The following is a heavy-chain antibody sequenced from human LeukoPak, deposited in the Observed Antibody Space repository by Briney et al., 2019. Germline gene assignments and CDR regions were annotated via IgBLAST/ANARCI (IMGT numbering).Heavy chain of an antibody. CDR3: ARMDYYDSSGYYERKGDAFDI. J-gene: IGHJ3*02. V-gene: IGHV1-8*03. D-gene: IGHD3-22*01. Sequence: ASVKFSCKASGYTFTSYDINWVRQATGQGLEWMGWMNPNSGNTGYAQKFQGGVTITRNTSISTAYMELSSLRSEDTAVYYCARMDYYDSSGYYERKGDAFDIWGQGTMVTVSS. CDR2: MNPNSGNT. CDR1: GYTFTSYD.